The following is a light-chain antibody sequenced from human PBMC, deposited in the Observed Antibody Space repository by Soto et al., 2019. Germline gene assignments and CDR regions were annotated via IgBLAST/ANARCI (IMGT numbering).Light chain of an antibody. CDR2: GAP. V-gene: IGKV3-20*01. J-gene: IGKJ4*01. CDR1: QSVSSSD. Sequence: IGLTKSPDSLSLSPGERATLSCRASQSVSSSDLPCYHQNPGLAPSPLIYGAPSRATGIPDRFSGSGYGTDFTLTISRLEPEDFAVYNCQQYGSSPAPFGGGGKV. CDR3: QQYGSSPAP.